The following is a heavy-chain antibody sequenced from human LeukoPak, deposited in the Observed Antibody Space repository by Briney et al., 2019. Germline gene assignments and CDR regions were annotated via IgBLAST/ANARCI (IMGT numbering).Heavy chain of an antibody. CDR3: ARGRRNLPYCSSTSCYHYYFDY. Sequence: SETLSLTCTVSGGSISNSYWSWIRQPPGKGLEWIGYIYSSGATEYNPSLKSRVTISVDTSKNQFSLKLSSVTAADTAVYYCARGRRNLPYCSSTSCYHYYFDYWGQGTLVTVSS. J-gene: IGHJ4*02. CDR1: GGSISNSY. D-gene: IGHD2-2*01. CDR2: IYSSGAT. V-gene: IGHV4-59*12.